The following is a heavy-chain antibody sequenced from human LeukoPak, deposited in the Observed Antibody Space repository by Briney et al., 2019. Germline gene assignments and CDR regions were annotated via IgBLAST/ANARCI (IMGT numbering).Heavy chain of an antibody. CDR2: FSASGNI. J-gene: IGHJ3*01. D-gene: IGHD1-1*01. CDR3: AKWTGSGFDV. Sequence: SETLSLTCSVFGASINTFSCNWFRQPPGKGLEWIGYFSASGNIKYSPSLKSRVIISRDTSKNQVSLRLTSVAAADTAVYYCAKWTGSGFDVWGQGTMVTVSS. CDR1: GASINTFS. V-gene: IGHV4-59*03.